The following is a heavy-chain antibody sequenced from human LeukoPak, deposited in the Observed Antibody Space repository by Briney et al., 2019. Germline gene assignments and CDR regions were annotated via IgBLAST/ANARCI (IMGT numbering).Heavy chain of an antibody. Sequence: GGSLRLSCAASGFTFSSYWMSWVRQAPGKGLEWVANIKQDGSEKYYVDSVKGRFTVSRDNSNNMLYLQLNSLRVDDTAIYYCAKRDRVTEFDYWGQGTLVTVSS. CDR3: AKRDRVTEFDY. CDR2: IKQDGSEK. CDR1: GFTFSSYW. D-gene: IGHD2-21*02. V-gene: IGHV3-7*01. J-gene: IGHJ4*02.